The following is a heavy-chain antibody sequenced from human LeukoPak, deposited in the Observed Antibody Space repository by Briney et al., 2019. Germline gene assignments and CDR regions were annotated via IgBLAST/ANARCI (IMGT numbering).Heavy chain of an antibody. CDR2: IYTGGST. CDR1: GFTDSNNY. V-gene: IGHV3-66*01. CDR3: ARGFGSGSYYPGSLDY. D-gene: IGHD3-10*01. Sequence: GGSLRLSCAASGFTDSNNYMSWVRQAPGKGLEWVSIIYTGGSTYYADSVKGRFTISRDIPKNTLYLQMNSLRDEDTAVYYCARGFGSGSYYPGSLDYWGQGTLVTVSS. J-gene: IGHJ4*02.